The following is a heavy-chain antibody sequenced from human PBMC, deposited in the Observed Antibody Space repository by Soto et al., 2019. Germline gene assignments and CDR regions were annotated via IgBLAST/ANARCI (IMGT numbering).Heavy chain of an antibody. Sequence: SETLSLTCTVSGGPISSGGFYWSWIRQHPGKGLEWIGYIYYSGSTYYNPSLKSRVTISVDTSKNQFSLKLSSVTAADTAVYYCASYSGSYFRFDYWXQGTLVTVSS. CDR3: ASYSGSYFRFDY. CDR1: GGPISSGGFY. J-gene: IGHJ4*02. D-gene: IGHD1-26*01. V-gene: IGHV4-31*03. CDR2: IYYSGST.